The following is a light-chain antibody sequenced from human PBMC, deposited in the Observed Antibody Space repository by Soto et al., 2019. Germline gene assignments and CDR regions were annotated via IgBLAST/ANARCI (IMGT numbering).Light chain of an antibody. CDR1: QSVSSY. Sequence: EFLFTQSPATLSLSPGESATLSCRASQSVSSYLAWYQQTPGQAPRILIYDASNRDTGIPARFSGTGSGTDCTLTLNKLEPEDVQVYYCQVRTNWSIAFGRGTRLEIK. CDR2: DAS. CDR3: QVRTNWSIA. V-gene: IGKV3-11*01. J-gene: IGKJ5*01.